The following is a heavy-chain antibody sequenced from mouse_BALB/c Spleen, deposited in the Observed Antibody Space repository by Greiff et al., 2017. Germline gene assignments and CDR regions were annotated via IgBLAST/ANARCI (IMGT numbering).Heavy chain of an antibody. Sequence: VKLMESGPGLVQPSQSLSITCTVSGFSLTSYGVHWVRQSPGKGLEWLGVIWSGGSTDYNAAFISRLSISKDNSKSQVFFKMNSLQANDTAIYYCARKNRYDGPAWFAYWGQGTLVTVSA. CDR3: ARKNRYDGPAWFAY. CDR1: GFSLTSYG. J-gene: IGHJ3*01. D-gene: IGHD2-14*01. CDR2: IWSGGST. V-gene: IGHV2-2*02.